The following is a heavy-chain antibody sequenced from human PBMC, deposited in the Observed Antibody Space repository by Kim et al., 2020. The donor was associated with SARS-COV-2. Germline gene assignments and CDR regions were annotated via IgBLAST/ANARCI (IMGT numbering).Heavy chain of an antibody. D-gene: IGHD3-22*01. CDR2: INTNTGNP. V-gene: IGHV7-4-1*02. Sequence: ASVKVSCKASGYTFTSYAMNWVRQAPGQGLEWMGWINTNTGNPTYAQGFTGRFVFSLDTSVSTAYLQISSLKAEDTAVYYCARGNYYDSSGYYWAHYYYYGMDVWGQGTTVTVSS. J-gene: IGHJ6*02. CDR1: GYTFTSYA. CDR3: ARGNYYDSSGYYWAHYYYYGMDV.